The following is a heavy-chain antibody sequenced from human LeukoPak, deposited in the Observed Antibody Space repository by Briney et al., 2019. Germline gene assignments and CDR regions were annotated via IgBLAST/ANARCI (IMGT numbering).Heavy chain of an antibody. J-gene: IGHJ4*02. Sequence: GGSLRLSCAASGFTFSDYYMSWIRQAPGKGLEWVSYISSSSSYINYADSVKGRFTISRDNAKNSLYLQMNSLRAEDTAVYYCARDRYILTGYYYFDYWGQGTLVNLSS. V-gene: IGHV3-11*06. D-gene: IGHD3-9*01. CDR3: ARDRYILTGYYYFDY. CDR2: ISSSSSYI. CDR1: GFTFSDYY.